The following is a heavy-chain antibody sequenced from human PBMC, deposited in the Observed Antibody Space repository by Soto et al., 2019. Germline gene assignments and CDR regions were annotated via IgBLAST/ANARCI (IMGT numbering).Heavy chain of an antibody. V-gene: IGHV3-74*01. D-gene: IGHD4-17*01. CDR1: GFTFSSYW. CDR3: ARVAVPLRGMDV. J-gene: IGHJ6*02. Sequence: EVQLVESGGGLVQPGGSLRLSCAASGFTFSSYWMHWVRQAPGKGLVWVSRINSDGSSTSYADSVKGRFTISRDNAKNSLYLQMNSLRAEDTAVYYCARVAVPLRGMDVWGQGTTVTVSS. CDR2: INSDGSST.